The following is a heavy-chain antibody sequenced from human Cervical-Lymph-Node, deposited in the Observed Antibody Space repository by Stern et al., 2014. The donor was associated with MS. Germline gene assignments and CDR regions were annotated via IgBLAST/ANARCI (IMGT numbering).Heavy chain of an antibody. J-gene: IGHJ5*02. CDR3: ARWAYSSGWYNWFDP. Sequence: QVQLQESGPGLVKPSETLSLTCTVSGGSISSSSYYWGWIRQPPGKGLEWIGSIYYNGSTYYNPALKSRVTISVDTSKNQFFLQLSSGTAADTAVYYCARWAYSSGWYNWFDPWGQGTLVTVSS. CDR2: IYYNGST. V-gene: IGHV4-39*01. CDR1: GGSISSSSYY. D-gene: IGHD3-22*01.